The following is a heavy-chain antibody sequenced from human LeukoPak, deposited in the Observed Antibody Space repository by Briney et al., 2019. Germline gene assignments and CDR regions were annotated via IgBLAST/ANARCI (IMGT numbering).Heavy chain of an antibody. V-gene: IGHV3-23*01. CDR3: AKDGPQTYYYGSGIIGTPLIDS. CDR1: GFTFSSYA. Sequence: GGSLRLSCAASGFTFSSYAMSWVRQAPGKGLEWVSAISGSGGSTYYADSVKGRFTISRDNSKNTLYLQMNSLRAEDTAVYYCAKDGPQTYYYGSGIIGTPLIDSWGQGTLVTVSS. J-gene: IGHJ4*02. D-gene: IGHD3-10*01. CDR2: ISGSGGST.